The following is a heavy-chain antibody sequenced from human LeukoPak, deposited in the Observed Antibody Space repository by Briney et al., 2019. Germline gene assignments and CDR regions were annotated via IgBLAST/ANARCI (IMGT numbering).Heavy chain of an antibody. CDR1: GFTFDDYA. V-gene: IGHV3-43D*03. CDR3: AKDGVVAALGDSWFDP. D-gene: IGHD2-15*01. CDR2: ISWNGGST. Sequence: GGSLRLSCAASGFTFDDYAMHWVRQRPGKGLEWVSLISWNGGSTYYADSVKGRFTISRDNSKNSLYLQMNSLRPEDTALYYCAKDGVVAALGDSWFDPWGQGTLVTVSS. J-gene: IGHJ5*02.